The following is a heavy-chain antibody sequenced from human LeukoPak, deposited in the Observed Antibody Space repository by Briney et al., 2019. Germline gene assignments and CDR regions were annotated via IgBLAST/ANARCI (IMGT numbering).Heavy chain of an antibody. CDR1: GFTFSNTW. CDR3: STRLNCRGGSCIEFDY. J-gene: IGHJ4*02. D-gene: IGHD2-15*01. Sequence: PGGSLRLSCAASGFTFSNTWVSWVRRAPGKGLEWVGRIKSNADGGTTAYAAPVKGRFTISRDDSKNTLYLQMNSLKTEDTALYHCSTRLNCRGGSCIEFDYWGQGTLVTVSS. CDR2: IKSNADGGTT. V-gene: IGHV3-15*01.